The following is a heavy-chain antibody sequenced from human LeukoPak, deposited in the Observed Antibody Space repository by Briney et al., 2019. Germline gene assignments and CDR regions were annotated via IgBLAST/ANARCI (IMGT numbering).Heavy chain of an antibody. D-gene: IGHD2-21*01. CDR3: TKEGPVNAIGNL. Sequence: AISGGGETTYYADPVKGRFTISRENSKNTLYLQINSLRAEDTAVYYCTKEGPVNAIGNLWGQGTLVTVSS. J-gene: IGHJ5*02. CDR2: ISGGGETT. V-gene: IGHV3-23*01.